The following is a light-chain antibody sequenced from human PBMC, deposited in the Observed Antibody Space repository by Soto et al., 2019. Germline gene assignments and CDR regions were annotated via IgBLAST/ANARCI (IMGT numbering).Light chain of an antibody. CDR1: SSDVGGYNY. Sequence: QSVLTQPASVSGSPGQSITISCTGTSSDVGGYNYVSWYQQPPGKAPKLMIYEVSNRSSGVSNRFSGSKSGNTASLSISGLQAEDEADYYCSSYTSTHTWVFGGGTKLTVL. CDR2: EVS. V-gene: IGLV2-14*01. CDR3: SSYTSTHTWV. J-gene: IGLJ3*02.